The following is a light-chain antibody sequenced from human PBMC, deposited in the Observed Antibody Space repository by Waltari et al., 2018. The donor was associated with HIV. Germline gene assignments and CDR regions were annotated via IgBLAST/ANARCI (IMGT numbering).Light chain of an antibody. V-gene: IGKV3-11*01. CDR1: QSVSSY. Sequence: EIVLTQSPATLSLSPGERATLSCRASQSVSSYLAWYQQKPGQAPRLLIYDAFHRATGIPARFSGSASGTDFTLTISSLEPEDFAVYYCQQRSNWPPKYTFGQGTKLEIK. CDR3: QQRSNWPPKYT. J-gene: IGKJ2*01. CDR2: DAF.